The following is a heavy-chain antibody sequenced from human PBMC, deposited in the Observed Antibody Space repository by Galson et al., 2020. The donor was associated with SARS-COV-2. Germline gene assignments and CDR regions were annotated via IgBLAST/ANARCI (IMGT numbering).Heavy chain of an antibody. Sequence: SETLSLTCAVSGGSISSRGYSWRWFRQPPGKGLEWIGYIYHSGSTYYNPSLTSRVNITVDRSKNQSSLTLNSVTAADTAVYYCARVGTMYYAMDVWGHGTTVTVSS. CDR1: GGSISSRGYS. CDR2: IYHSGST. V-gene: IGHV4-30-2*01. D-gene: IGHD3-10*01. J-gene: IGHJ6*02. CDR3: ARVGTMYYAMDV.